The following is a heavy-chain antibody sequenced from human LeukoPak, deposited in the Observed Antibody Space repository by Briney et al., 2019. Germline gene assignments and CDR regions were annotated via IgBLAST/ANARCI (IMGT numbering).Heavy chain of an antibody. V-gene: IGHV3-48*02. J-gene: IGHJ3*02. CDR2: ISSSSSTI. D-gene: IGHD1-26*01. CDR3: ARKLVGAAGAAFDI. CDR1: GFTFSSYS. Sequence: GGSLRLSCAASGFTFSSYSMNWVRQAPGKGLEWVSYISSSSSTIYYADSVKGRFTISRDNAKNSLYLQMNSLRDEDTAVYYCARKLVGAAGAAFDIWGQGTMVTVSS.